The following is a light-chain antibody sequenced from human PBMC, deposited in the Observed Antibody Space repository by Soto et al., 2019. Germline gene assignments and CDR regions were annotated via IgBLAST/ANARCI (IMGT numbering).Light chain of an antibody. CDR3: QQYNTWPPALT. J-gene: IGKJ4*01. V-gene: IGKV3-15*01. Sequence: EIVMSTSAYTVSVSPGETVTLSGREIQSVSIDLAWYQQTPGQAPRFLIYGASTRATGIPARFSGSGSGTEFTLTISSPQSEDFAVYYCQQYNTWPPALTFGGGTKVDIK. CDR1: QSVSID. CDR2: GAS.